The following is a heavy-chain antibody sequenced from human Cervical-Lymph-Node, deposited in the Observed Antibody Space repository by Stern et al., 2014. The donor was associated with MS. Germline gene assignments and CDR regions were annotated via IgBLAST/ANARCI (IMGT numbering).Heavy chain of an antibody. CDR2: LIPFFGAT. D-gene: IGHD3-22*01. CDR3: ALRRIYYVY. J-gene: IGHJ4*02. V-gene: IGHV1-69*01. Sequence: QMQMVQAGSEVKKPGSSVKVSCKPSGDTFSSYALSWVRQAPGQGLEWVGGLIPFFGATRYGQKFQGRVTITPEESTGTAFMELTNLTSDDTAVYYCALRRIYYVYWGQGTLITVSS. CDR1: GDTFSSYA.